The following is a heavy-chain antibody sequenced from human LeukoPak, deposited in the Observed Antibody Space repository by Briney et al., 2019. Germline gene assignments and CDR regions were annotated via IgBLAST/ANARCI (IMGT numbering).Heavy chain of an antibody. D-gene: IGHD6-13*01. J-gene: IGHJ4*02. CDR3: TGDIAAAGSFDY. V-gene: IGHV3-23*01. CDR2: ISGSGGST. CDR1: GFTFSDYY. Sequence: GGSLRLSCAASGFTFSDYYMSWIRQAPGKGLEWVSAISGSGGSTYYADSVKGRFTISRDNSKNTLYLQMNSLRAEDTAVYYCTGDIAAAGSFDYWGQGTLVTVSS.